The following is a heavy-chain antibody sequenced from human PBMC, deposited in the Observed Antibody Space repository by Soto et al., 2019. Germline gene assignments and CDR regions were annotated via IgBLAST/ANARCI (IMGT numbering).Heavy chain of an antibody. D-gene: IGHD5-18*01. CDR3: ARRRIQHYGMDV. CDR2: IYPADSDT. Sequence: PGESLKISCKGSGYDFSSYWIGWVRQVPGKGLEWMAIIYPADSDTRYSPSFQGQVTISADKSISTAYLQWSSLKASDTAMYYCARRRIQHYGMDVWGQGTTVTVSS. CDR1: GYDFSSYW. V-gene: IGHV5-51*01. J-gene: IGHJ6*02.